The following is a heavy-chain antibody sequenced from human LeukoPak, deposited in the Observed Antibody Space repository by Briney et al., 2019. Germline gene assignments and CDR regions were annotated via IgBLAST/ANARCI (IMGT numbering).Heavy chain of an antibody. J-gene: IGHJ4*02. CDR1: GGSFSGYY. V-gene: IGHV4-34*01. D-gene: IGHD6-6*01. CDR3: ARGTSIRTFDY. Sequence: SETLSLTCAVYGGSFSGYYWSWIRQPPGKGLDWIGEINHSGSTNCNPSLKSRVTISVDTSKNQFSLKLSSVTAADTAVYYCARGTSIRTFDYWGQGTLVTVSS. CDR2: INHSGST.